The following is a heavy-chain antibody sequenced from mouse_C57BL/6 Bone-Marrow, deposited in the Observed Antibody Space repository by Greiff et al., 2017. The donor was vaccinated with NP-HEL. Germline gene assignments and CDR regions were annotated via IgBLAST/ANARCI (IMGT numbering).Heavy chain of an antibody. CDR2: IYTRSGNT. Sequence: QVQLQQSGAELARPGASVKLSCKASGYTFTSYGISWVKQRTGKGLEWIGEIYTRSGNTYYNEKFKGKATLTADKSSSTAYMVLRSLTSEDSSVYFSARPISPYYAMDYWGQGTSVTVSS. J-gene: IGHJ4*01. CDR1: GYTFTSYG. CDR3: ARPISPYYAMDY. V-gene: IGHV1-81*01.